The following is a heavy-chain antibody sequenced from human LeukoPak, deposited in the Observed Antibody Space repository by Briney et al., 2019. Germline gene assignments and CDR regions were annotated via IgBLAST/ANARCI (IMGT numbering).Heavy chain of an antibody. D-gene: IGHD3-22*01. J-gene: IGHJ4*02. CDR3: ARVGMDSSSYLYYFDY. CDR2: IKHSGST. Sequence: SETLSLTCAVYGGSFRGYYWSWIRQPPGKGLEWIGEIKHSGSTNYNPSLKSRVTISVDTSKNQFSLKLSSVTAADTAVYYCARVGMDSSSYLYYFDYWGQGTLVTVSS. CDR1: GGSFRGYY. V-gene: IGHV4-34*01.